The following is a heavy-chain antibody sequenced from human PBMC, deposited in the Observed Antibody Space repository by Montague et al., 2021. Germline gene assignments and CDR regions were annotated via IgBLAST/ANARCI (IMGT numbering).Heavy chain of an antibody. CDR2: IGDDGVET. D-gene: IGHD3-10*01. Sequence: SLRLSCAASGFTFSRYWMSWVRQAPGKGLEWVGNIGDDGVETYYVDSVQGRFTVSRDNAKSSLYLQMNSLRAEDTAVYYCGVSPRRGGMDVWGKGTTVTVSS. CDR3: GVSPRRGGMDV. CDR1: GFTFSRYW. J-gene: IGHJ6*03. V-gene: IGHV3-7*01.